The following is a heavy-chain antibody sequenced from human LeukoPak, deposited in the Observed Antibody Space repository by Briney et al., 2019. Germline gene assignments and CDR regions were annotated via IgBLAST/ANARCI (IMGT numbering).Heavy chain of an antibody. D-gene: IGHD6-25*01. Sequence: GGSLRLSCAASGITFSRFWMSWVRQAPGKGLEWVANIKQDGSEKQYVDSVKGRFAISRDNAKKSLYLQINTLRAEDTAVYYCVRGPHIAATSYWGQGTLVTVSS. V-gene: IGHV3-7*03. CDR2: IKQDGSEK. CDR1: GITFSRFW. J-gene: IGHJ4*02. CDR3: VRGPHIAATSY.